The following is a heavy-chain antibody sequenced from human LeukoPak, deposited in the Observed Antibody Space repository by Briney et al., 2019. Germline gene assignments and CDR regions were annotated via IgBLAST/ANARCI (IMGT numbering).Heavy chain of an antibody. CDR2: ISYSGST. Sequence: SETLSLTCTVSGDSISSGRYYWSWIRQHSGKGLEWIGYISYSGSTYYNPSPSLKSRISMSLDTSRNQFSLTLSSVTAADTAVYYCARLEWATKQFDDWGQGTLVTVSS. V-gene: IGHV4-31*03. D-gene: IGHD3-3*01. CDR3: ARLEWATKQFDD. CDR1: GDSISSGRYY. J-gene: IGHJ4*02.